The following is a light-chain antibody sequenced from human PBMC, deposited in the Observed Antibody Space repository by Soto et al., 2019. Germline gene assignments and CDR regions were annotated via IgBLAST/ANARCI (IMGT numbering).Light chain of an antibody. V-gene: IGKV1-12*01. CDR1: QSISSW. Sequence: DIQMTQSPSSVSASVGDRVTITCRASQSISSWLAGYQKKPGKAPKLLLFAASSLQSGVPSRFSGSGSRKDFNLTIGSLQPEDFATYNCRQGNSFPLTFGVGTKVAIK. CDR3: RQGNSFPLT. J-gene: IGKJ4*01. CDR2: AAS.